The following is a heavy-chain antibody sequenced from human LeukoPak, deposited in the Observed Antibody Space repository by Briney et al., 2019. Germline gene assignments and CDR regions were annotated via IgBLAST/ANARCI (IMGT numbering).Heavy chain of an antibody. D-gene: IGHD6-6*01. CDR3: ARMRPELDY. CDR1: GLIFSSYE. CDR2: ISSSGGTI. Sequence: GGSLRLSCAASGLIFSSYEMKWVRQAPGKGLEWVSYISSSGGTIYYADSVKGRFTISRDNPKNSLYLQMNSLRAEDTAVYYCARMRPELDYWGQRTLVTVSS. J-gene: IGHJ4*02. V-gene: IGHV3-48*03.